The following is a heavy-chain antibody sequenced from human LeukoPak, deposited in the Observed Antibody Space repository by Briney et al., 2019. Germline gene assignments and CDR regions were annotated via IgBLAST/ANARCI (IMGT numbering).Heavy chain of an antibody. CDR1: GGSFGGYY. V-gene: IGHV4-34*01. J-gene: IGHJ4*02. D-gene: IGHD5-12*01. Sequence: PSETLSLTCAVYGGSFGGYYWSWIRQPPGKGLEWIGEINHSGSTNYNPSLKSRVTISVDTSKNQFSLKLSSVTAADTAVYYCARGGFNRDGYNYAFDYWGQGTLVTVSS. CDR3: ARGGFNRDGYNYAFDY. CDR2: INHSGST.